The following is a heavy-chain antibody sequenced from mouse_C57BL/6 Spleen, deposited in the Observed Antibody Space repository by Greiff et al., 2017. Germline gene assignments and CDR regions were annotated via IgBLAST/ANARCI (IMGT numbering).Heavy chain of an antibody. CDR3: ARDDGYSYAMDY. V-gene: IGHV5-6*01. J-gene: IGHJ4*01. D-gene: IGHD2-3*01. CDR2: ISSGGSYT. Sequence: EVMLVESGGDLVKPGGSLKLSCAASGFTFSSYGMSWVRQTPDKRLEWVATISSGGSYTYYPDSVKGRFTISRDNAKNTLYLQMSSLKSEDTAMYYCARDDGYSYAMDYWGQGTSVTVSS. CDR1: GFTFSSYG.